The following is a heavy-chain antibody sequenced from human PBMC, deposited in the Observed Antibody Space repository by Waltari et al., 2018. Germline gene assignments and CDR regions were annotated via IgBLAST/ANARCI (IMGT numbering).Heavy chain of an antibody. D-gene: IGHD2-8*01. CDR1: GGSISSGTYW. V-gene: IGHV4-61*02. CDR2: VYTRGNT. Sequence: QVQLQESGPGLVTPSQTLSLTCTVSGGSISSGTYWWAWIRQPAGKGLECVGRVYTRGNTDYSPSLTSLATISLDTSKNQFSLELRSVTAADTAVYYCARGRVEDANNFDPWGQGTLVIVSS. J-gene: IGHJ5*02. CDR3: ARGRVEDANNFDP.